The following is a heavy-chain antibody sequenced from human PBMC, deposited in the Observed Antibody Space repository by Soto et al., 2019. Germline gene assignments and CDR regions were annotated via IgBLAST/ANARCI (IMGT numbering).Heavy chain of an antibody. D-gene: IGHD2-2*01. Sequence: QVQLQESGPGLVKPSGTLSLTCAVSGGSISTSNWWSWVRRPPGKGLEWIGEIYPSGSTNYNPSLDSRVSISLDKSQNQFSLTLSSVTAXXXXXXXXARDEGRCIITGCCPLAYWGXGLLVTVSS. V-gene: IGHV4-4*02. CDR1: GGSISTSNW. CDR2: IYPSGST. CDR3: ARDEGRCIITGCCPLAY. J-gene: IGHJ4*01.